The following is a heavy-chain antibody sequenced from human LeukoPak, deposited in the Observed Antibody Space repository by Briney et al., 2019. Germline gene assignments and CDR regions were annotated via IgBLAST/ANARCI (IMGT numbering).Heavy chain of an antibody. CDR2: IIPIFGTA. V-gene: IGHV1-69*05. D-gene: IGHD5-12*01. Sequence: ASVKVSCKASGGTFSSYAISWVRQAPGQGLVWMGGIIPIFGTANYAQKFQGRVTITTDESTSTAYMELSSLRSEDTAVYYCARVNSGYPYYMDVWGKGTTVTVSS. CDR3: ARVNSGYPYYMDV. CDR1: GGTFSSYA. J-gene: IGHJ6*03.